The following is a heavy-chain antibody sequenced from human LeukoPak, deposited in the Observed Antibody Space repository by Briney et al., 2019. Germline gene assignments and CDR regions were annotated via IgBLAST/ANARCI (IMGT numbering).Heavy chain of an antibody. V-gene: IGHV3-23*01. J-gene: IGHJ6*03. CDR1: GFTFSSYG. CDR3: ASVDYDFWSGYPPYHMDV. D-gene: IGHD3-3*01. CDR2: ISTTGGTT. Sequence: GGTLRLSCAASGFTFSSYGMSWVRQAPGKGLEWVSAISTTGGTTYYADSVKGRFTISRDNAKNSLYLQMNSLRAEDTAVYYCASVDYDFWSGYPPYHMDVWGKGTTVTVSS.